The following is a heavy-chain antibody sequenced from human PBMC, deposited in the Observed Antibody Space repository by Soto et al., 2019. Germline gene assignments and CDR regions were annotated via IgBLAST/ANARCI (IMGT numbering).Heavy chain of an antibody. CDR1: GFTFSTSA. J-gene: IGHJ6*02. CDR3: AKGPTVFGAVISFDYYYGMYV. D-gene: IGHD3-3*01. CDR2: ISGSGAGT. Sequence: GGSLRLSCTASGFTFSTSAMSWVRQAPGRGLEWVSGISGSGAGTYYADSVKGRFTISRDNSKNTLYLQMSGLRAEDAAVYYCAKGPTVFGAVISFDYYYGMYVWGQGTPVTVSS. V-gene: IGHV3-23*01.